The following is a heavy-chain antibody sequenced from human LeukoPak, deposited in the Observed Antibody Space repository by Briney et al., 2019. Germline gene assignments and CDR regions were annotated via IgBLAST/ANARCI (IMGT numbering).Heavy chain of an antibody. V-gene: IGHV1-69*05. CDR2: IIPIYGTA. Sequence: ASVKVSCKASGGTFSSYAISWVRQAPGQGLEWMGGIIPIYGTANYAKKFQGRVTITTAESTGKAYMELSSLRSEDTAVYYCARTIGSSWYLPFDYWGQGTLVTVSS. J-gene: IGHJ4*02. D-gene: IGHD6-13*01. CDR1: GGTFSSYA. CDR3: ARTIGSSWYLPFDY.